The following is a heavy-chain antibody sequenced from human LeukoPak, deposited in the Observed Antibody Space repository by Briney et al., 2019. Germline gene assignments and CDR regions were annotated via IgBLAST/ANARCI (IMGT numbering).Heavy chain of an antibody. J-gene: IGHJ6*02. CDR3: ARAQYYDFWSGYSHYYYYYGMDV. Sequence: GSLRLSCAASGFTFSSYAMHWVRQAPGKGLEWVAVISYDGSNKYYADSVKGRFTISRDNSKNTLYLQMNSLRAEDTAVYYCARAQYYDFWSGYSHYYYYYGMDVWGQGTTVTVSS. CDR1: GFTFSSYA. CDR2: ISYDGSNK. V-gene: IGHV3-30*04. D-gene: IGHD3-3*01.